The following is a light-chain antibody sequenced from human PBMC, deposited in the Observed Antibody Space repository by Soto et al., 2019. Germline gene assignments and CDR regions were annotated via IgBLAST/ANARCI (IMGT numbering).Light chain of an antibody. J-gene: IGKJ1*01. CDR1: QGFSSDS. V-gene: IGKV3D-20*02. CDR3: QQRSNWPRT. CDR2: GAS. Sequence: IVLTQSPGTLSLSPGERATLSCGASQGFSSDSLAWYQQIPGQAPRLLISGASSRATGIPDRFSGSGSGTDFTLTIRTLEPEDFAVYYCQQRSNWPRTFGQGTKWIS.